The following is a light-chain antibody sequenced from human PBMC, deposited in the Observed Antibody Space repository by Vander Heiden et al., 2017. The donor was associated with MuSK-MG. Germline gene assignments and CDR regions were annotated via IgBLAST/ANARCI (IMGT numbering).Light chain of an antibody. CDR1: QTISSY. J-gene: IGKJ4*01. V-gene: IGKV1-39*01. CDR3: QQSSSAPLT. CDR2: AAS. Sequence: DIQMTKSPSSLSASVGDRVTITCRASQTISSYLNWYQQIPGRAPKLLNYAASSLQSGVPSRFSGSGSGTDFTLTISSLQPEDFATYYCQQSSSAPLTFGGGTKVEIK.